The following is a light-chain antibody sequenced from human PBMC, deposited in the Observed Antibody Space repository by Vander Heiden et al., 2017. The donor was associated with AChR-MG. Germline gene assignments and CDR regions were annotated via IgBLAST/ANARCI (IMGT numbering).Light chain of an antibody. Sequence: QSALTQPRSVSGSPGLSVTISCTGTSRDVGGYNYVSWYQQHPGKAPKLMIYDVSKRPSGVPDRFSGSKSGNTASLTISGLQAEDEADYYCCSYAGSYVWVFGGGTKLTVL. CDR2: DVS. CDR1: SRDVGGYNY. CDR3: CSYAGSYVWV. V-gene: IGLV2-11*01. J-gene: IGLJ3*02.